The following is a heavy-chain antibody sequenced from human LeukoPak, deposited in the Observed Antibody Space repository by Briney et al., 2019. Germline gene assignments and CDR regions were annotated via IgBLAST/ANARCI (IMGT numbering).Heavy chain of an antibody. CDR2: ISGSGGST. D-gene: IGHD3-3*01. CDR1: GFTFSSYA. CDR3: AARRFLEYWFDP. J-gene: IGHJ5*02. V-gene: IGHV3-23*01. Sequence: SGGSLRLSCAASGFTFSSYAMSWVRQAPGKGLEWVSAISGSGGSTYYADSVKGRFTISRDNSKNTLYLQMNSLRAEDTAVYYCAARRFLEYWFDPWGQGTLVTVSS.